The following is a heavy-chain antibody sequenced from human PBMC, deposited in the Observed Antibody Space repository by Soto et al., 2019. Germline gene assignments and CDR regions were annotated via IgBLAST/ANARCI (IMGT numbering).Heavy chain of an antibody. Sequence: LRLSFAASAFTFNNYAMSWVRQAPGKGLEWVSGIGGSGRTTYYADSVKGRFTISRDNSNNTLFLQMNSLRAEDTAVYYCAKSRYSDSSGDFYDYWCQGTLVTVSS. CDR1: AFTFNNYA. V-gene: IGHV3-23*01. CDR2: IGGSGRTT. J-gene: IGHJ4*02. D-gene: IGHD3-22*01. CDR3: AKSRYSDSSGDFYDY.